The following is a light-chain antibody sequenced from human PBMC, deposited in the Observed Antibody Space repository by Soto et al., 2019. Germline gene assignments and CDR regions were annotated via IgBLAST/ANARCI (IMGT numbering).Light chain of an antibody. CDR1: QGISRW. CDR2: AAS. J-gene: IGKJ1*01. V-gene: IGKV1-12*01. Sequence: DLQMTQSPSSVSASVGDRVTITCRASQGISRWLAWYQQTPGKAPQLLIYAASSLQSGVPLRFSGSGSGTDFTLTISSLQPEEFATYYCQQANNFPWTFGQGTRVEIE. CDR3: QQANNFPWT.